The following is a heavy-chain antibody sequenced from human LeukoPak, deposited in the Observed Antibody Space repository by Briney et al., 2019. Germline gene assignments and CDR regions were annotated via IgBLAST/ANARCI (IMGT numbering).Heavy chain of an antibody. J-gene: IGHJ3*02. D-gene: IGHD4-17*01. CDR2: IYHSGST. CDR3: ARGIYGAYDAFDI. V-gene: IGHV4-61*08. Sequence: SETLSLTCTVSGGSISSGGYYWSWIRQPPGKGLGWIGYIYHSGSTNYNPSLKSRVTMSVDTSKNQFSLKLSSVTAADTAVYYCARGIYGAYDAFDIWGQGTIVTVSS. CDR1: GGSISSGGYY.